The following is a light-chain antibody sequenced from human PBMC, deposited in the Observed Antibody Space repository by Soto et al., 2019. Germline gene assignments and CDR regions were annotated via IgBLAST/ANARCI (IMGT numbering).Light chain of an antibody. CDR2: EGS. Sequence: QSVLAQPASVSGSPGQSITISCTGTSSDVGTYNLVSWYQQEPGKAPKLMIFEGSKRPSGVSNRFSGSKSGNTASLTISGLQAEDEADYYCCSYAGSSTLVFGTGTEVTVL. CDR3: CSYAGSSTLV. J-gene: IGLJ1*01. V-gene: IGLV2-23*03. CDR1: SSDVGTYNL.